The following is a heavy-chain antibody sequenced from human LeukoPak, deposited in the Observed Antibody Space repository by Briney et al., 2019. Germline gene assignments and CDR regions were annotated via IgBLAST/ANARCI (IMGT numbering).Heavy chain of an antibody. Sequence: GGSLRLSCAASGFTFSSYAMHWVRQAPGKGLEYVSAISSNGGSTYYANSVKGRFTISRDNSKNTLYLQMGSLRAEDMAVYYCARGYCSSTSCKRGYYYYYMDVWGKGTTVTVSS. CDR1: GFTFSSYA. J-gene: IGHJ6*03. V-gene: IGHV3-64*01. CDR3: ARGYCSSTSCKRGYYYYYMDV. CDR2: ISSNGGST. D-gene: IGHD2-2*01.